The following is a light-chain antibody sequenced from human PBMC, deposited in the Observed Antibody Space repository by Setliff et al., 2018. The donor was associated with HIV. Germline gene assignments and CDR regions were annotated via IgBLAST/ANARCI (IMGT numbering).Light chain of an antibody. CDR3: GTWDSSLSADV. CDR1: SSNIGNNY. J-gene: IGLJ1*01. Sequence: SVLTQPPSVSAAPGQKVTISCSGSSSNIGNNYVSWYQQLPGTAPKLLIYDNNKRPSGIPDRFSGSKSGTSATLDITGLQTGDEADYYCGTWDSSLSADVFGTGTKVTVL. V-gene: IGLV1-51*01. CDR2: DNN.